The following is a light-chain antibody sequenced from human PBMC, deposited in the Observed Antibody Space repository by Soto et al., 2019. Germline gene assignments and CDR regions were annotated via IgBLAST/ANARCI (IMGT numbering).Light chain of an antibody. CDR2: DAS. Sequence: EIVLTQSPATLSLSPGERATLSCRASQSVSSYLAWYQQKPGQAPRLLIYDASNRATGIPARFSGSGSATDSTLTISSLEPEDFAVYYCQQRSNWPRNTFGQGTKLEIK. V-gene: IGKV3-11*01. J-gene: IGKJ2*01. CDR3: QQRSNWPRNT. CDR1: QSVSSY.